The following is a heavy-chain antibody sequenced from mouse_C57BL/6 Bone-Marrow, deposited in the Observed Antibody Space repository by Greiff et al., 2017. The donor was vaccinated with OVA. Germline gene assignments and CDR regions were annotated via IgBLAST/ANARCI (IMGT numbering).Heavy chain of an antibody. CDR3: TREAWEGFAY. Sequence: EVNLVESGEGLVKPGGSLKLSCAASGFTFSSYAMSWVRQTPEKRLEWVAYISSGGDYIYYADTVKGRFTISRDNARNTLYLQMSSLKAEDTAMYYCTREAWEGFAYWGQGTLVTVSA. CDR1: GFTFSSYA. D-gene: IGHD4-1*01. J-gene: IGHJ3*01. CDR2: ISSGGDYI. V-gene: IGHV5-9-1*02.